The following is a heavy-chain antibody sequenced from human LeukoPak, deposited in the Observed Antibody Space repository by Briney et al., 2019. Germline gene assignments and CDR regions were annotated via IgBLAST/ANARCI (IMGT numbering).Heavy chain of an antibody. V-gene: IGHV3-23*01. Sequence: GGSLRLSCAASEFSVGSIYMTWVRQTPGKGLEWVSSISGSGDSTFYADSVKGRFSISRDNSKNTLYLQVNSLRTEDTAVYYCAKDRLLNCRGDCYIFDYWGQGTVVTVSS. CDR2: ISGSGDST. D-gene: IGHD2-21*02. CDR1: EFSVGSIY. CDR3: AKDRLLNCRGDCYIFDY. J-gene: IGHJ4*02.